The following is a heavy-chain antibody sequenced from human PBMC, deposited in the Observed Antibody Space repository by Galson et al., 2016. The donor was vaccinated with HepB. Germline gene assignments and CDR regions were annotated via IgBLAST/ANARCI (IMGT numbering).Heavy chain of an antibody. J-gene: IGHJ6*02. D-gene: IGHD3-22*01. V-gene: IGHV3-30*18. Sequence: HWVRQAPGKGLEWVALISHDETDKFYGDSVKGRFTISRDNSKNTLSLQMNSLRVEDTAVYYCTKDPDRRYGMDVWGQGTTVTVSS. CDR3: TKDPDRRYGMDV. CDR2: ISHDETDK.